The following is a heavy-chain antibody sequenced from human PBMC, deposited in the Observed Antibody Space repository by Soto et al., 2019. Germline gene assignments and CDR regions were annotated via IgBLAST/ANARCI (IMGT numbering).Heavy chain of an antibody. CDR2: ISGSGGST. D-gene: IGHD3-3*01. CDR1: GFTFSSYA. V-gene: IGHV3-23*01. CDR3: AKAMHYDFWSGYYRPLDY. J-gene: IGHJ4*02. Sequence: EVQLLESGGGLVQPGGSLRLSCAASGFTFSSYAMSWVRQAPGKGLEWVSAISGSGGSTYYTDSVKGRFTISRDNSKNTLYLQMNSLRAEDTAVYYCAKAMHYDFWSGYYRPLDYWGQGTLVTVSS.